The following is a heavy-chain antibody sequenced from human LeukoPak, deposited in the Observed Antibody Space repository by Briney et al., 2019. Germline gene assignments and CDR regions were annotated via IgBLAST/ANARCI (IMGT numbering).Heavy chain of an antibody. CDR2: IYYSGCT. CDR1: GGSISSGGYY. D-gene: IGHD4-17*01. J-gene: IGHJ6*02. V-gene: IGHV4-31*03. Sequence: PSETLSLTCTVSGGSISSGGYYWSWIRQHPGTGLEWLGYIYYSGCTYYNPSLKSRVTISVDTSKNQFSLKLSSVTAADTAVYYCARDPKPTGSYYYYGVDVWGQGTTVTVSS. CDR3: ARDPKPTGSYYYYGVDV.